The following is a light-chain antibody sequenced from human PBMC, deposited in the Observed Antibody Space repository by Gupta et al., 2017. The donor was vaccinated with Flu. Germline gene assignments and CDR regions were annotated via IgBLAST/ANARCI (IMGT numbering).Light chain of an antibody. CDR2: EDD. J-gene: IGLJ3*02. V-gene: IGLV6-57*03. Sequence: NFLLPQPHSVSESPGTTVTISCTRSSGSIASNYVQWYQQRPVSAPTAVIYEDDKRHSGGPDRVSGSIDIASKAASLTISGLKKEDEADYYCQSDENSNLWVFGGGTKLTVL. CDR1: SGSIASNY. CDR3: QSDENSNLWV.